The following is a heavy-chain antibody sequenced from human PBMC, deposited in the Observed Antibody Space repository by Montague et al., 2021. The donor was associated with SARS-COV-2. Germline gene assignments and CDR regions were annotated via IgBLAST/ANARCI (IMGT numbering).Heavy chain of an antibody. Sequence: SETLSLTCTVSGGSINSSFWSWIRQPPGKGLEWIGYIYYRGSTNYNPSLETRVTISVDPSKNQFSLKLSSVTAADTAVYYCARDGSLRFEILIGPRHYYYGMDVWGQGTTVTVSS. V-gene: IGHV4-59*12. CDR3: ARDGSLRFEILIGPRHYYYGMDV. CDR1: GGSINSSF. J-gene: IGHJ6*02. CDR2: IYYRGST. D-gene: IGHD3-9*01.